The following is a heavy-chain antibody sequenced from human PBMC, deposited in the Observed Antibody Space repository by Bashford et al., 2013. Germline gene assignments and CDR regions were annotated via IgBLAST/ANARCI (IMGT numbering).Heavy chain of an antibody. CDR2: IVVGSGHT. Sequence: SVKVSCKTSGFIFASSSVQWVRQARGQRLEWIGWIVVGSGHTDYAQRFQERVTITRDMSTNTAYMELRSLSSEDTAVYYCVADENMDENWGDYWGQGTLVTVSS. CDR1: GFIFASSS. CDR3: VADENMDENWGDY. J-gene: IGHJ4*02. D-gene: IGHD2/OR15-2a*01. V-gene: IGHV1-58*01.